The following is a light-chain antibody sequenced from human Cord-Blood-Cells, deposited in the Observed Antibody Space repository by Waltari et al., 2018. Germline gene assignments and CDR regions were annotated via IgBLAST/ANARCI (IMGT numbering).Light chain of an antibody. Sequence: SYVLTQPPSVSVAPGKTARITCGGNNIGSKSGHWYQQKPGQAPVLVAYDDSDRTAWTRERFSVSTSGNTATLASVRGGAGDEAYYYCQVRVSSSDHAVFDGGTKHTVL. CDR3: QVRVSSSDHAV. V-gene: IGLV3-21*03. CDR2: DDS. J-gene: IGLJ2*01. CDR1: NIGSKS.